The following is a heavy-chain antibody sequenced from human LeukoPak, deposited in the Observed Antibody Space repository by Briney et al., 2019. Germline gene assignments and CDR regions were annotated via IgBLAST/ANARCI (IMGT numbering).Heavy chain of an antibody. V-gene: IGHV4-34*01. CDR2: INHSGST. J-gene: IGHJ5*02. Sequence: SETLSLTCTVSGGSISSYYWSWIRQPPGKGLQWIGEINHSGSTNYNPSLKSRVTISVDMSKKQFSLKLSSVTAADTAVYYCARQREYCSGGSCYGLWFDPWGQGTLVTVSS. CDR3: ARQREYCSGGSCYGLWFDP. D-gene: IGHD2-15*01. CDR1: GGSISSYY.